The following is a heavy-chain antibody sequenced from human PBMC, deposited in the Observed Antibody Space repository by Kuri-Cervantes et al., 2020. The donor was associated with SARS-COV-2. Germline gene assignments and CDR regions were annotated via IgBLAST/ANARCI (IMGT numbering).Heavy chain of an antibody. J-gene: IGHJ4*02. D-gene: IGHD3-9*01. Sequence: GESLKISCTASGFTFGDYAMSWVRQAPGKGLEWVGFIRSKAYGGTTEYAASVKGRFTISRDDSKSIAYLQMNSLRAEDTAVYYCARIVRYFDQLDYRGQGTLVTVSS. CDR3: ARIVRYFDQLDY. CDR1: GFTFGDYA. V-gene: IGHV3-49*04. CDR2: IRSKAYGGTT.